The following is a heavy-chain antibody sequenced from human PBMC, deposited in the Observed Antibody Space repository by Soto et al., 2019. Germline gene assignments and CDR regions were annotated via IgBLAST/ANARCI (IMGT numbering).Heavy chain of an antibody. Sequence: GGSLRLSCAASGFSFGDYWMSWVRQAPGKGLEWVAHMKKDGSEKYYVDSVKGRFTVSRDNTKSSLYLQMSSLRAEDTAVYYCAKLGSGYYTGLYFDYWGQGTLVTVSS. V-gene: IGHV3-7*03. CDR3: AKLGSGYYTGLYFDY. J-gene: IGHJ4*02. CDR2: MKKDGSEK. D-gene: IGHD3-3*01. CDR1: GFSFGDYW.